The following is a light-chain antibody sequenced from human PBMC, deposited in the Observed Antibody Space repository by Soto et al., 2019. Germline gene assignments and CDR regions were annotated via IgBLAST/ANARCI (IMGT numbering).Light chain of an antibody. CDR1: QSVSSY. Sequence: EIMLTQSPATLSLSPGERATLSCRASQSVSSYLAWYQQKPGQAPRLLIYDASNRATGIPARFSGSGSGTDFTLTISSLEPEDFAVYYCQQRSNWGLTFGGGTKVDIK. CDR3: QQRSNWGLT. V-gene: IGKV3-11*01. CDR2: DAS. J-gene: IGKJ4*01.